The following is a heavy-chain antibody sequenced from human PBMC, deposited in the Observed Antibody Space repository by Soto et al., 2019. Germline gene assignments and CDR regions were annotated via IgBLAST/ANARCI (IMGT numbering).Heavy chain of an antibody. CDR1: GFTFDDYA. CDR2: ISWNSGSI. V-gene: IGHV3-9*01. J-gene: IGHJ4*02. CDR3: AKDMVWFGELSSDRPYFDY. Sequence: GGSLRLSCAASGFTFDDYAMHWVRQAPGKGLEWVSGISWNSGSIGYADSVKGRFTISRDNAKNSLYLQMNSLRAEDTALYYCAKDMVWFGELSSDRPYFDYWGQGTLVTVSS. D-gene: IGHD3-10*01.